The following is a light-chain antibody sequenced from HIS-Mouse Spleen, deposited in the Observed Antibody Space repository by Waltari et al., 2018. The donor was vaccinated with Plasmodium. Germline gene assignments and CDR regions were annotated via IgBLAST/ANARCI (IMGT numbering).Light chain of an antibody. Sequence: IVLTQSQATLSLSPGERATPPCRASQSVSSYLARYQQKPGQAPRLLIYDASNRATGIPARFSGSGSGTDFTLTISSLEPEDFAVYYCQQRSNWPPALTFGGGTKVEIK. CDR2: DAS. V-gene: IGKV3-11*01. CDR1: QSVSSY. CDR3: QQRSNWPPALT. J-gene: IGKJ4*01.